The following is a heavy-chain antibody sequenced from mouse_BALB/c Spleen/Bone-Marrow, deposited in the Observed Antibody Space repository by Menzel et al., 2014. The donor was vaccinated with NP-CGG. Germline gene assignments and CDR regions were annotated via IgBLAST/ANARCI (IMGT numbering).Heavy chain of an antibody. D-gene: IGHD2-14*01. CDR3: ASYMYAWYFDV. CDR2: IDPANGNT. Sequence: EVQLQESGAELVKPGASVKLSCTASGFNIKDTYMHWVKQRPEQGLEWIGRIDPANGNTKYDPTFQGKATTTAETSSNTAYLQHSILAAEDPAVYYRASYMYAWYFDVWGAGTPVTVSS. J-gene: IGHJ1*01. V-gene: IGHV14-3*02. CDR1: GFNIKDTY.